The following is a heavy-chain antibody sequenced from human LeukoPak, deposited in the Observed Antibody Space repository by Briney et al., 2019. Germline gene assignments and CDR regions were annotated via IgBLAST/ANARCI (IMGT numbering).Heavy chain of an antibody. D-gene: IGHD2-2*02. CDR1: GGSISSYY. J-gene: IGHJ4*02. CDR3: ARSPSSRYPYFDY. Sequence: SETLSLTCTVSGGSISSYYWSWIRQPAGKGLEWIGRIYSSGNTNYNPSLKSRDTMSVDTSKNQVSLNLTSVTAADTAVYYCARSPSSRYPYFDYWGQGTLVTVSS. CDR2: IYSSGNT. V-gene: IGHV4-4*07.